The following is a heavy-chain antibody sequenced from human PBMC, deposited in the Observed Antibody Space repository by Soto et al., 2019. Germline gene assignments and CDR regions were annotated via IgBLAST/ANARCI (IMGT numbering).Heavy chain of an antibody. CDR1: GFSLSSYW. CDR3: AREKAVAGTTFDC. D-gene: IGHD6-19*01. J-gene: IGHJ4*02. CDR2: IQSDGSST. V-gene: IGHV3-74*01. Sequence: GGSLRLSCAVSGFSLSSYWMHWVRQAPGKGLVWVSRIQSDGSSTNYADSVKGRFTISRDNAKNTLYLQMDSLRVEDTAVYFCAREKAVAGTTFDCWGQGTLVTVSS.